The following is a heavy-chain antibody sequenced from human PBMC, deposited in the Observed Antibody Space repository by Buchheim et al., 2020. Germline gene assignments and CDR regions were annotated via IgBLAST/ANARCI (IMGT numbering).Heavy chain of an antibody. D-gene: IGHD2-8*01. CDR3: AKLYCTNGVCHFDH. Sequence: EVQLAQSGAEVKKPGESLRISCEGSGYSFNNYWISWVRQMPGKGLEWMGTIDPSDSHIIQSPSFEGHVFISGDKSINTVYLQWSSLKASDTAMYYCAKLYCTNGVCHFDHWGQGT. CDR2: IDPSDSHI. J-gene: IGHJ4*02. CDR1: GYSFNNYW. V-gene: IGHV5-10-1*03.